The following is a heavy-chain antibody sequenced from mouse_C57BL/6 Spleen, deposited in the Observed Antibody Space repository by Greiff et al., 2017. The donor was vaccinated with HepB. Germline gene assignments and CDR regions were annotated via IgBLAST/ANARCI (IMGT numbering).Heavy chain of an antibody. D-gene: IGHD1-1*01. V-gene: IGHV1-4*01. J-gene: IGHJ1*03. CDR1: GYTFTSYT. CDR3: ARGGDYYGSDWYFDV. Sequence: QVQLKQSGAELARPGASVKMSCKASGYTFTSYTMHWVKQRPGQGLEWIGYINPSSGYTKYNQKFKDKATLTADKSSSTAYMQLSSLTSEDSAVYYCARGGDYYGSDWYFDVWGTGTTVTVSS. CDR2: INPSSGYT.